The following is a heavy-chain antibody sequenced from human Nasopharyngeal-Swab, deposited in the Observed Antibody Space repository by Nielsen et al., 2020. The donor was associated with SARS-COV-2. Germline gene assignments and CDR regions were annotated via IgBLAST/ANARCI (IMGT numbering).Heavy chain of an antibody. J-gene: IGHJ6*02. CDR3: ARALTPYYYDSSGYYYRASYYYYGMDV. D-gene: IGHD3-22*01. Sequence: GRQAPGQGLEWMGWMNPNSGKTGYAKKFQGRVTMTRNTSISTAYMELSSLRSEDTAVYYCARALTPYYYDSSGYYYRASYYYYGMDVWGQGTTVTVSS. V-gene: IGHV1-8*01. CDR2: MNPNSGKT.